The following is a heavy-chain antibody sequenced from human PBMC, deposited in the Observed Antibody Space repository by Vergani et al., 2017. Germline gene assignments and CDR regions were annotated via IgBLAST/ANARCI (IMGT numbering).Heavy chain of an antibody. CDR2: IYYSGST. D-gene: IGHD4-23*01. CDR1: GGSISSSSYY. CDR3: ARRGLVTGVLDY. J-gene: IGHJ4*02. Sequence: QLQLQESGPGLVKPSETLSLTCTVSGGSISSSSYYCGWIRQPPGKGLEWLGSIYYSGSTYYNPSLKSRVTISVDTSKNQFSLKLSSVTAADTAVYYCARRGLVTGVLDYWGQGTRVTVSS. V-gene: IGHV4-39*01.